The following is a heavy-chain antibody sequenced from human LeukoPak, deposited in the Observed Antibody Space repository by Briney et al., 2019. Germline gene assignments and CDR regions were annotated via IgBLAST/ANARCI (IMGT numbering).Heavy chain of an antibody. D-gene: IGHD3-3*01. CDR3: ARGVDFWSGYRANYFDY. CDR1: GYTFTSYG. J-gene: IGHJ4*02. Sequence: ASVKVSCKASGYTFTSYGISWVRQAPGQGLEWMGWISAYNGNTNYAQKLQGRVTMTTDTSASTAYMELRSLRSDDTAVYYCARGVDFWSGYRANYFDYWGQGTLVTVSS. V-gene: IGHV1-18*01. CDR2: ISAYNGNT.